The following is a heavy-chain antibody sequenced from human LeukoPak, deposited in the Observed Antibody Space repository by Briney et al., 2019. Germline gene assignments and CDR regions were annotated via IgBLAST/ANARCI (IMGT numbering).Heavy chain of an antibody. CDR3: ARDLLEAVAGTVYYYYVDV. J-gene: IGHJ6*03. Sequence: GGSLRLSCAASGLTVSSNHMSWVRQAPGKGLEWVSVIYSGGSTYYADSVKGRFTISRDNSKNTLYLQMNSLRAEDTAVYYCARDLLEAVAGTVYYYYVDVWGKGTTVTVSS. D-gene: IGHD6-19*01. CDR2: IYSGGST. V-gene: IGHV3-53*01. CDR1: GLTVSSNH.